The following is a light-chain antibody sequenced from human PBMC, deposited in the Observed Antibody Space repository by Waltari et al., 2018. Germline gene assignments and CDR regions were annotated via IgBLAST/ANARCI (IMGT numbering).Light chain of an antibody. Sequence: EIMLTQSPGTLSLSPGERATLSCRASQSISKYLAWYQHKPGQPPRLLIYDASSRATSIPDRFSGSGSGTDFSLTISRLEPEDFAVYYCQKYGSLPATFGQGTKVEIK. J-gene: IGKJ1*01. CDR3: QKYGSLPAT. CDR2: DAS. V-gene: IGKV3-20*01. CDR1: QSISKY.